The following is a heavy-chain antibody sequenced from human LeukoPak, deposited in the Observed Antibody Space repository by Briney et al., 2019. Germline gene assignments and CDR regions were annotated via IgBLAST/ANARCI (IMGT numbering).Heavy chain of an antibody. CDR2: ISASGGTT. CDR3: ANVYYYGSGSYDSRYLDY. CDR1: GFSFSSYA. J-gene: IGHJ4*02. Sequence: GGSLRLSCAASGFSFSSYAMSWVRQAPGKGLEWVSAISASGGTTYYADSVKGRFTISRDNSKNTLYLQINSLRAEDTAVYYCANVYYYGSGSYDSRYLDYWGQGTLVTVSS. V-gene: IGHV3-23*01. D-gene: IGHD3-10*01.